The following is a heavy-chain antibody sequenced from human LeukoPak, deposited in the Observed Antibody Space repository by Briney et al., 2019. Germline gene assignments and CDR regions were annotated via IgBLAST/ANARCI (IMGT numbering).Heavy chain of an antibody. CDR3: ARDPGKGVDY. D-gene: IGHD1-26*01. V-gene: IGHV3-23*01. CDR1: GFTFSDYA. CDR2: ISGSGGSI. J-gene: IGHJ4*02. Sequence: GGSLRLSCTASGFTFSDYAMSWVRQAPGKGLEWVSGISGSGGSIRYADSVKGRFTISRDNSKNTLYLQMNSLRAEDTAVYYCARDPGKGVDYWGQGTLVTVSS.